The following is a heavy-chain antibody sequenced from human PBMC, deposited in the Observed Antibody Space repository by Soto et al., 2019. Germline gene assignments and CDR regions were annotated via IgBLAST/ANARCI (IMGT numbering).Heavy chain of an antibody. D-gene: IGHD3-22*01. Sequence: EVQLLESGGGLVQPGGSLRLSCAASGFTFSSYAMSWVRQAPGTGLEWVSAISGSGGSTYYADSVKGRFTISRDNSKNTLYLQRNSLRAEDTAVYYCAKRRGSGYYFDYWGQGTLVTVSS. V-gene: IGHV3-23*01. CDR3: AKRRGSGYYFDY. CDR2: ISGSGGST. CDR1: GFTFSSYA. J-gene: IGHJ4*02.